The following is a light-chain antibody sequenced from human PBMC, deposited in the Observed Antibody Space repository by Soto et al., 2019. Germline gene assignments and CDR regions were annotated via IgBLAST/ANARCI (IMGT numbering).Light chain of an antibody. Sequence: QSALTQPPSASGTPGQRVTISCSGSGSNIGSNYVYWYQQLPGTAPKLLIYSHNQRPSGVPDRFSGSKSGTSASLAISGLRSEDEADYYCAAWDDSLRGYVFGTGTKLTVL. CDR1: GSNIGSNY. CDR3: AAWDDSLRGYV. CDR2: SHN. V-gene: IGLV1-47*02. J-gene: IGLJ1*01.